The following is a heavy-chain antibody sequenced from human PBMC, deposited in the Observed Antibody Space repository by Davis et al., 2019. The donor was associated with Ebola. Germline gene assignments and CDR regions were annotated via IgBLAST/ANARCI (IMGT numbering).Heavy chain of an antibody. CDR3: ARVKPSPVAGTFYYYGMDV. D-gene: IGHD6-19*01. CDR1: GYTFTSYD. J-gene: IGHJ6*02. Sequence: ASVKVSCKASGYTFTSYDINWVRQATGQGLEWMGWINPNSGGTNYAQKFQGRVTMTRDTSISTAYMELSRLRSDDTAVYYCARVKPSPVAGTFYYYGMDVWGQGTTVTVSS. V-gene: IGHV1-2*02. CDR2: INPNSGGT.